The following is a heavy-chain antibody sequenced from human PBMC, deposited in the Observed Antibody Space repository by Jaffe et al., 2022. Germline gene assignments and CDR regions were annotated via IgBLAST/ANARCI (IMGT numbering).Heavy chain of an antibody. CDR3: AKDVFRAAGTLYFDL. J-gene: IGHJ2*01. CDR2: ISWDGGST. Sequence: EVQLVESGGVVVQPGGSLRLSCAASGFTFDDYAMHWVRQAPGKGLEWVSLISWDGGSTYYADSVKGRFTISRDNSKNSLYLQMNSLRAEDTALYYCAKDVFRAAGTLYFDLWGRGTLVTVSS. CDR1: GFTFDDYA. V-gene: IGHV3-43D*04. D-gene: IGHD6-13*01.